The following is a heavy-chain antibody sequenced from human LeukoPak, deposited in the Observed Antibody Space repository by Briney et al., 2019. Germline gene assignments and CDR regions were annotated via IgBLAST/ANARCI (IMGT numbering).Heavy chain of an antibody. CDR3: TQMDGSGSYYGY. CDR1: GFMFSSHA. CDR2: IRSKASSYAT. D-gene: IGHD3-10*01. Sequence: PGGSLRLSCAASGFMFSSHAMHWVRQASGKGLEWVGRIRSKASSYATAYAASVKGRFTISRDDSKNTAYLQMNSLKTEDTAVYYCTQMDGSGSYYGYWGQGTLVTVSS. J-gene: IGHJ4*02. V-gene: IGHV3-73*01.